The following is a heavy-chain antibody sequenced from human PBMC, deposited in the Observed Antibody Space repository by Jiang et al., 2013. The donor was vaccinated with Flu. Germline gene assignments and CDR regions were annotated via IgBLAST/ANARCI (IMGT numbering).Heavy chain of an antibody. V-gene: IGHV4-39*01. D-gene: IGHD3-9*01. J-gene: IGHJ5*02. CDR1: VAPSAVVVTT. Sequence: GLVEAFGDPVPHLALSLVAPSAVVVTTGAGSASPQGRGWSGLGSIYYSGSTYYNPSLKSRVTISVDTSKNQFSLKLSSVTAADTAVYYCARHLGHYDILTGYYIFWFDPWGQGNPGHRLL. CDR2: IYYSGST. CDR3: ARHLGHYDILTGYYIFWFDP.